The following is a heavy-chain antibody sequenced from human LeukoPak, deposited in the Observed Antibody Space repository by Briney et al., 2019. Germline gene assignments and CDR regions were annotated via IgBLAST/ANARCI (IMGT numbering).Heavy chain of an antibody. J-gene: IGHJ4*02. CDR2: INHSGST. D-gene: IGHD3-10*01. CDR3: AKHYMGSYDNRGLDY. Sequence: SETLSLTCAVYGGSFSGYYWSWIRQPPGKGLEWIGEINHSGSTNYNPSLKSRVTISVDTSKNQFSLKLSSVTAADTAVYYCAKHYMGSYDNRGLDYWGQGSLVTVSS. V-gene: IGHV4-34*01. CDR1: GGSFSGYY.